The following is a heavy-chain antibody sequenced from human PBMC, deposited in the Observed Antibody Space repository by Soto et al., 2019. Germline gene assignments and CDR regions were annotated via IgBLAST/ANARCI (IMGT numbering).Heavy chain of an antibody. CDR2: VFSSVSA. D-gene: IGHD2-21*02. CDR1: GVSVRSYT. V-gene: IGHV4-4*07. CDR3: ARDGMTTGDT. J-gene: IGHJ4*02. Sequence: SETLSLTCIVSGVSVRSYTWSWVRQPANKGLEWIGRVFSSVSATYNPSLKSRVSISMDTPENRISLKLDSVTAADAGVYFCARDGMTTGDTWRPGTLVPVSS.